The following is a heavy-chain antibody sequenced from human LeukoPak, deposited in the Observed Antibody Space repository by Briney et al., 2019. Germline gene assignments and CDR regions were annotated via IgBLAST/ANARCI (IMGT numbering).Heavy chain of an antibody. J-gene: IGHJ4*02. CDR2: ISGSGGST. D-gene: IGHD3-10*01. Sequence: GSLRLSCAASGFTLSSYNMNWVRQAPGKGLEWVSAISGSGGSTYYADSVKGRFTISRDNSKNTLYLQMNSLRAEDTAVYYCADDGSGSYSYWGQGTLVTVSS. CDR1: GFTLSSYN. CDR3: ADDGSGSYSY. V-gene: IGHV3-23*01.